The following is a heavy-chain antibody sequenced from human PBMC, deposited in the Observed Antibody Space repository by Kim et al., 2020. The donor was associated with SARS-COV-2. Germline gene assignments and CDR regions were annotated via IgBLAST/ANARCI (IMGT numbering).Heavy chain of an antibody. Sequence: LKSRVTISVDTSKNQFSLKLSSVTAADTAVYYCARDRLVVAAIYYWYFDLWGRGTLVTVSS. D-gene: IGHD2-15*01. J-gene: IGHJ2*01. V-gene: IGHV4-31*02. CDR3: ARDRLVVAAIYYWYFDL.